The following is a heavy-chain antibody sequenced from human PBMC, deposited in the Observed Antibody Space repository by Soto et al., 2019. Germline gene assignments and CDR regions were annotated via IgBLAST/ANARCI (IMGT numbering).Heavy chain of an antibody. Sequence: PGGSLRLSCAASGFLFSDYYMSWIRQAPGKGLEWVSYISSTGSYTNYADSVKGRFTISRDNAKNSLSLKMNSLRAEDTAVYYCVRTCSAGSCYPGEVDVWGQGTTVTVSS. CDR2: ISSTGSYT. D-gene: IGHD2-15*01. V-gene: IGHV3-11*06. CDR3: VRTCSAGSCYPGEVDV. CDR1: GFLFSDYY. J-gene: IGHJ6*02.